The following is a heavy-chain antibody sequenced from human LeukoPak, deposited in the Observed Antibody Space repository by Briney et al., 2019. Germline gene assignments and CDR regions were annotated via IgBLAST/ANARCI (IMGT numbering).Heavy chain of an antibody. J-gene: IGHJ5*02. CDR3: ARPYYYDSRIDP. Sequence: PSETLSLTCTVSGGSISSGDYYWSWIRQPPGKGLEWIGYTYYSGSTYYNPSLKSGATISVDTSKNQFSLKLTSVTAADTAVYYCARPYYYDSRIDPWGQGTLVTVSS. CDR1: GGSISSGDYY. V-gene: IGHV4-30-4*01. D-gene: IGHD3-22*01. CDR2: TYYSGST.